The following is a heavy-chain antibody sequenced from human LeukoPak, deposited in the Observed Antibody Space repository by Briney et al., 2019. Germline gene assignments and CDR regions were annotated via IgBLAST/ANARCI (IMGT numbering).Heavy chain of an antibody. J-gene: IGHJ6*02. CDR2: ISGSGGST. V-gene: IGHV3-23*01. CDR3: AKDGAVVTPMFYYYYGMDV. Sequence: GSLRLXXAASGFTFSSYAMSWVRQAPGKGLEWVSAISGSGGSTYYADSVKGRFTISRDNSKNTLYLQMNSLRAEDTAVYYCAKDGAVVTPMFYYYYGMDVWGQGTTVTVSS. CDR1: GFTFSSYA. D-gene: IGHD4-23*01.